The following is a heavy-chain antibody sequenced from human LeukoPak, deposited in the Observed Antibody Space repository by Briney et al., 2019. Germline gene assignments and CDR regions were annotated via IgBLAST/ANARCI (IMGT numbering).Heavy chain of an antibody. CDR2: IYYSGST. Sequence: PSETLSLTCIVSGGSIISSSYYWDWIRQPPGKGLEWIGSIYYSGSTYYNPSLKSRVTISVDTSKKQFSLKLSSVTAADTAVYYCARANYYDSSGYSRGAFDIWGQGTMVTVSS. CDR1: GGSIISSSYY. V-gene: IGHV4-39*07. D-gene: IGHD3-22*01. J-gene: IGHJ3*02. CDR3: ARANYYDSSGYSRGAFDI.